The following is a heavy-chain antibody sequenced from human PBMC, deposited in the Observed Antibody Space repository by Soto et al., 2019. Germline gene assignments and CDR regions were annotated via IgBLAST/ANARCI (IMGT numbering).Heavy chain of an antibody. CDR1: GYTFTSYG. CDR3: ARSKYDFWSGYSLYYYYYGMDV. V-gene: IGHV1-18*04. J-gene: IGHJ6*02. D-gene: IGHD3-3*01. CDR2: ISAYNGNT. Sequence: QVQLVQSGAEVKKPGASVKVSCKASGYTFTSYGISWVRQAPGQGLEWMGWISAYNGNTNYAQKLQGRVTMTTDTSTSTAYRELRSLRSDDTAVYYCARSKYDFWSGYSLYYYYYGMDVWGQGTTVTVSS.